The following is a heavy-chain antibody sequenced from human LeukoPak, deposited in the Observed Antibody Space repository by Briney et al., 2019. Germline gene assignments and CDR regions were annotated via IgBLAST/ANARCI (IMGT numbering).Heavy chain of an antibody. Sequence: ASVKVSCKASGYTFTGYYMHWVRQAPGQGLEWMGWIIPNSGGTNYAQKFQGRVPMTRDTSISTAYMELSRLRSDDTAVYYCARVAKSAAFALDYWGQGTLVTVSS. J-gene: IGHJ4*02. CDR1: GYTFTGYY. CDR3: ARVAKSAAFALDY. CDR2: IIPNSGGT. V-gene: IGHV1-2*02. D-gene: IGHD6-13*01.